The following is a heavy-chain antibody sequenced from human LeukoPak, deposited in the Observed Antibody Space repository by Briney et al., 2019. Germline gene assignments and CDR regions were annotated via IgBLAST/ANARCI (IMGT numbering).Heavy chain of an antibody. CDR1: GGSFSGYY. CDR3: ARDVQTSPRVARGV. CDR2: INHSGST. Sequence: SETLSLTCAVYGGSFSGYYWSWIRQPPGKGLEWIGEINHSGSTNYNPSLKSRVTISVDKSKNQFSLKLSSVTAADTAVYYCARDVQTSPRVARGVWGKGTTVTVSS. J-gene: IGHJ6*04. D-gene: IGHD3-10*01. V-gene: IGHV4-34*01.